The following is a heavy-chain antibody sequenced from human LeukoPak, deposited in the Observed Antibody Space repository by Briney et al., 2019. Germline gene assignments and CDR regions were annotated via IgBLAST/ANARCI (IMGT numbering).Heavy chain of an antibody. J-gene: IGHJ4*02. CDR2: IYYSGST. Sequence: PSETLSLTCTVSGGSMSSSSYYWGSIRQPPGKGLEWIGSIYYSGSTYYNPSLKSRVTISVDTSKNQFSLKLSSVTAADTAVYHCARARLATGLNDYWGQGTLVTVSS. CDR1: GGSMSSSSYY. V-gene: IGHV4-39*07. D-gene: IGHD5-12*01. CDR3: ARARLATGLNDY.